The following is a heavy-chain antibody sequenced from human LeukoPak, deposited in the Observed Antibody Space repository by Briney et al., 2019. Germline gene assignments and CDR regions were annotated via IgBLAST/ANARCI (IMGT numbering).Heavy chain of an antibody. CDR1: GASIGSGSYY. D-gene: IGHD3-22*01. CDR2: IYTTGST. Sequence: SQTLSLTCTVSGASIGSGSYYWSWIRQPAGKGLEWIGRIYTTGSTDYNPSLKSRFSMSIDTSKNQLPLRLSSVTAADTAVYYCAGELLPPGKYYYHMGVWGKGTTLTVSS. V-gene: IGHV4-61*02. CDR3: AGELLPPGKYYYHMGV. J-gene: IGHJ6*03.